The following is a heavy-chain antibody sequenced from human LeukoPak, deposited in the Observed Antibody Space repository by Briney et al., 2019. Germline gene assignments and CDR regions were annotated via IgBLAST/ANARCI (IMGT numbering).Heavy chain of an antibody. CDR1: GFPFSSYA. Sequence: GGSLRLSCAASGFPFSSYAMSWVRQAPGKGLEWVSGISGGGGGTYYANSVKGRFTISRDNSKSTLFLQMNSLTAEDTGVYYCARDRTAAHYSDYWGQGALVTVSS. CDR3: ARDRTAAHYSDY. CDR2: ISGGGGGT. V-gene: IGHV3-23*01. J-gene: IGHJ4*02.